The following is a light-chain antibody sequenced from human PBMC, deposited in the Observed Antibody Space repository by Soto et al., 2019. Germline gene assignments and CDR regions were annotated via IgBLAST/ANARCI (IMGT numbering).Light chain of an antibody. CDR2: KAS. J-gene: IGKJ5*01. CDR3: QQYNSYLIT. Sequence: DIQMTQSPSTLSASVGDRVTITCRASQSISSWLAWYQQKPGKAPKLLIYKASSLESGVTSRFSGSGSGTEFTLTISSLQPDDFATYYCQQYNSYLITFGQGTRLEIK. V-gene: IGKV1-5*03. CDR1: QSISSW.